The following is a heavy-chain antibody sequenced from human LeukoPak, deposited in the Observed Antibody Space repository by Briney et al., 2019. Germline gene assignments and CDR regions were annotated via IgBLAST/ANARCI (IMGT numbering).Heavy chain of an antibody. Sequence: ASVNVACKASGGTFSSYAISWVRQAPGQGLEWMGGIIPIFGTANYAQKFPGRVTITTDESTNTAYMELSSLRSEDTAVYYCARAEQLVYYYYMDVWGKGTTVTVSS. CDR3: ARAEQLVYYYYMDV. J-gene: IGHJ6*03. D-gene: IGHD6-6*01. CDR1: GGTFSSYA. CDR2: IIPIFGTA. V-gene: IGHV1-69*05.